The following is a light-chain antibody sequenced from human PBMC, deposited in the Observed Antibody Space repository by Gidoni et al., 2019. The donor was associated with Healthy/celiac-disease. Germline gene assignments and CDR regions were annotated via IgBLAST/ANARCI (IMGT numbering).Light chain of an antibody. CDR2: DNN. Sequence: SVLTPPPSVSGAPGPRVTISCTGSSSNIGAGYGVHWYQQLPGTAPQVLIYDNNNRPSGVPDRFSGSKSGTSASLAITGLQAEDEADYYCQSYDGILSASFGTGTKVTVL. CDR1: SSNIGAGYG. V-gene: IGLV1-40*01. CDR3: QSYDGILSAS. J-gene: IGLJ1*01.